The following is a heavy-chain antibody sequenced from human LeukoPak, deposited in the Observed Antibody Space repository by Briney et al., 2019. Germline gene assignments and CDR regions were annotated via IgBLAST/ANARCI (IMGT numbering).Heavy chain of an antibody. D-gene: IGHD2-2*02. CDR1: GGSISSGDYY. J-gene: IGHJ4*02. Sequence: PSQTLSLTCTVSGGSISSGDYYWSWIRQPPGKGLEWIGYIYYSGGTYYNPSLKSRVTISVDTSKNQFSLKLSSVTAADTAVYYCATERGRYCSSTSCYRVGVYWGQGTLVTVSS. CDR2: IYYSGGT. V-gene: IGHV4-30-4*08. CDR3: ATERGRYCSSTSCYRVGVY.